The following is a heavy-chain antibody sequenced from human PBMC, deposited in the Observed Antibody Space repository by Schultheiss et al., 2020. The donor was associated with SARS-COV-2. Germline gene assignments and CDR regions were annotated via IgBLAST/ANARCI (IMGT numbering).Heavy chain of an antibody. CDR1: GYTFTSYG. CDR2: IIPIFGTA. J-gene: IGHJ4*02. D-gene: IGHD1-7*01. V-gene: IGHV1-69*13. CDR3: ARGNYGTKSLDY. Sequence: SVKVSCKASGYTFTSYGISWVRQAPGQGLEWMGGIIPIFGTANYAQKFQGRVTITADESTSTAYMELSSLRSDDTAVYYCARGNYGTKSLDYWGQGTVVTVSS.